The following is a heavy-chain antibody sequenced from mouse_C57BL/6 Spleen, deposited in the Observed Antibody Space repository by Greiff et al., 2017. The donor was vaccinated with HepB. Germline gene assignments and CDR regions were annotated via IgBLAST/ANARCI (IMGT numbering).Heavy chain of an antibody. V-gene: IGHV5-17*01. CDR1: GFTFSDYG. CDR3: ARKDYYGSSPYWYFDV. Sequence: EVKLVESGGGLVKPGGSLKLSCAASGFTFSDYGMHWVRQAPEKGLEWVAYISSGSSTIYYADTVKGRFTISRDNAKTTLFLQMTSLRSEDTAMYYCARKDYYGSSPYWYFDVWGTGTTVTVSS. J-gene: IGHJ1*03. CDR2: ISSGSSTI. D-gene: IGHD1-1*01.